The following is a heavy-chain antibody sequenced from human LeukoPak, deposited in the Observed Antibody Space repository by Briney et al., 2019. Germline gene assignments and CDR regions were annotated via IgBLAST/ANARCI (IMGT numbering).Heavy chain of an antibody. CDR2: INGGNGDA. V-gene: IGHV1-3*01. D-gene: IGHD3-22*01. CDR3: ARVPLHDSSGHYYPH. CDR1: GYTFTNYG. Sequence: ASVTVSCTTSGYTFTNYGMHWVRQAPGQSLEWMGWINGGNGDAKYSQNFQGRVTIIRDTSASTAYMELSSLRSEDTAVYYCARVPLHDSSGHYYPHWGQGTLVTVSS. J-gene: IGHJ1*01.